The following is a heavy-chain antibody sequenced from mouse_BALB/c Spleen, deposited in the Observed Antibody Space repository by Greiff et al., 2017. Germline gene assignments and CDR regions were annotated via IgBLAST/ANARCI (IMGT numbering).Heavy chain of an antibody. D-gene: IGHD1-1*01. V-gene: IGHV1S16*01. CDR1: GYTFTSYY. J-gene: IGHJ4*01. CDR2: INPSNGGT. Sequence: VQLQQSGAELVKPGASVKLSCKASGYTFTSYYMYWVKQRPGQGLEWIGEINPSNGGTNFNEKFKSKATLTVDKSSSTAYMQLSSLTSEDSAVYYCTIYYGSRDRNYAMDYWGQGTSVTVSS. CDR3: TIYYGSRDRNYAMDY.